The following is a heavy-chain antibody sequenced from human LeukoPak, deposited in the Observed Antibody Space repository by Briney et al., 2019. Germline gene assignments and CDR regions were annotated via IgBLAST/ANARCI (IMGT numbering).Heavy chain of an antibody. J-gene: IGHJ4*02. CDR2: IYHSGST. CDR3: AGGPYVWGSYRPFDY. CDR1: GGSISSSNW. Sequence: SETLSLTCAVSGGSISSSNWWSWVRQPPGKGLEWIGEIYHSGSTNYNPSLKSRVTISVDKSKNQFSLKLSSVTAADTAVYYCAGGPYVWGSYRPFDYWGQGTLVTVSS. D-gene: IGHD3-16*02. V-gene: IGHV4-4*02.